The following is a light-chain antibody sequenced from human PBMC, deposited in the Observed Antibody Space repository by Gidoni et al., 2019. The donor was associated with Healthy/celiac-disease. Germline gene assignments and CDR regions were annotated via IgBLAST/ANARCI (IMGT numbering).Light chain of an antibody. J-gene: IGKJ4*01. CDR1: QSVSSS. CDR3: QQRSNWPLT. Sequence: VFPHSPATLSLSPGARAALSCRASQSVSSSLAWYQQKPGQAPRLLIDEASNRATGIPARCSGSGSGKDFTLTSSSLEPEDFAVYYCQQRSNWPLTFGGXTKVEIK. CDR2: EAS. V-gene: IGKV3-11*01.